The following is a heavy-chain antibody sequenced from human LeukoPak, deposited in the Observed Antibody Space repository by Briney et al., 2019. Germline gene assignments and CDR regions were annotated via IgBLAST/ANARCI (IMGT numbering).Heavy chain of an antibody. Sequence: GGSLRLSCAASGFTFSSYNMNWVRQAPGKGLEWVSSMTSSSSYIYHADSVKGRFTISRDNAKNSLYLQTNSLRAEDTAVYYCARAQGVVVPAAMDYWGQGTPVTVSS. CDR2: MTSSSSYI. V-gene: IGHV3-21*01. D-gene: IGHD2-2*01. J-gene: IGHJ4*02. CDR1: GFTFSSYN. CDR3: ARAQGVVVPAAMDY.